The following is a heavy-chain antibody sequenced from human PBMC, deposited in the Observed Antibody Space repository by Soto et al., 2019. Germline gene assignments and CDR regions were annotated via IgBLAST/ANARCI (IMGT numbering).Heavy chain of an antibody. D-gene: IGHD6-13*01. Sequence: GGSLRLSCAASGFTFSSYGMHWVRQAPGKGLEWVAVISYDGSNKYYADSVKGRFTISRDNSKNTLYLQMNSLRAEDTAVYYCAKDHNERGYENAFDIWGQGTMVTVSS. J-gene: IGHJ3*02. V-gene: IGHV3-30*18. CDR2: ISYDGSNK. CDR1: GFTFSSYG. CDR3: AKDHNERGYENAFDI.